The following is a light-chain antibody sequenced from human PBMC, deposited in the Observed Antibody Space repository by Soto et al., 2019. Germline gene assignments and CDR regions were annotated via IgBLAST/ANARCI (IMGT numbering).Light chain of an antibody. CDR3: SSYAGSNNLGV. V-gene: IGLV2-8*01. Sequence: QSALTQPPSASGSRGQSVTISCTGTSRDVGGYNYVSWYQQHPGKAPKLMIYEVSKRPSGVPDRFSGSKSGNTASLTVSGLQPEDEADYYCSSYAGSNNLGVFGGGTKLTVL. CDR1: SRDVGGYNY. J-gene: IGLJ3*02. CDR2: EVS.